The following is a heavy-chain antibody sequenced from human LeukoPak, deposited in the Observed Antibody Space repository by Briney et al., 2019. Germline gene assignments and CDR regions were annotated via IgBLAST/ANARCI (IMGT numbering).Heavy chain of an antibody. CDR3: ARFQRYYFDY. CDR1: NGSISSSNW. CDR2: INHSGST. J-gene: IGHJ4*02. Sequence: PSGTLSLTCAVSNGSISSSNWWSWVRQPPGKGLEWIGEINHSGSTNYNPSLKSRVTISVDTSKNQFSLKLSSVTAADTAVYYCARFQRYYFDYWGQGTLVTVSS. V-gene: IGHV4-4*02.